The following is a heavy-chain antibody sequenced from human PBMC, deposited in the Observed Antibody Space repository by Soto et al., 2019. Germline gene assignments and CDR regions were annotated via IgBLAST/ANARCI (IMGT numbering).Heavy chain of an antibody. CDR2: IYYSGST. J-gene: IGHJ4*02. Sequence: PXGTLSLTCTVSGGSISSYYWSWIRQPPGKGLEWIGYIYYSGSTNYNPSLKSRVTISVDTSKNQFSLKLSSVTAADTAVYYCARDRSNHFDYWGQGTLVTVSP. V-gene: IGHV4-59*01. CDR1: GGSISSYY. CDR3: ARDRSNHFDY.